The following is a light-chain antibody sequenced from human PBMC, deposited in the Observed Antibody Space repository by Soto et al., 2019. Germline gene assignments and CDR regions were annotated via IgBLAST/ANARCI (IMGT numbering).Light chain of an antibody. V-gene: IGKV3-11*01. Sequence: EIVLTQSPATLSLSPGERATLSCRASQSVSSYLAWYQQKPGQAPRLLIYDASNRATGIPARFSGSGSGTDFTLTISSLGPEDFAVYYCQQRSNSRTFGPGTKVDIK. CDR2: DAS. CDR1: QSVSSY. CDR3: QQRSNSRT. J-gene: IGKJ3*01.